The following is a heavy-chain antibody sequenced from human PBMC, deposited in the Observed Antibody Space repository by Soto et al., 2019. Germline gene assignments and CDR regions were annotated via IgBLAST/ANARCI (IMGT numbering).Heavy chain of an antibody. CDR1: GFSLSTSGVG. CDR3: AHRLASPLVFDP. D-gene: IGHD6-6*01. J-gene: IGHJ5*02. Sequence: SGPTLVNPTQTLTLTCTFSGFSLSTSGVGVGWIRQPPGKALECLALIYWDDDKRYSPSLKSRLTITSDTSKNQVVLTMTHMDPVDTATYYCAHRLASPLVFDPWGQGTLVTVSS. V-gene: IGHV2-5*02. CDR2: IYWDDDK.